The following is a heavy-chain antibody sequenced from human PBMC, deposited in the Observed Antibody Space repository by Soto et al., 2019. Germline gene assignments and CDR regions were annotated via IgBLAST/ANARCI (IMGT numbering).Heavy chain of an antibody. CDR3: AKGRGGSGSLTPRVDF. V-gene: IGHV3-23*01. Sequence: EVQLLESGGGLVQPGGSLRLSCAASGFTFNNCAMTWVRQAPGKGLEWVSAISGGGDTTSYADSVKGRFTVSRDGSKNTLYLQMSSLRAEDTPLYYCAKGRGGSGSLTPRVDFWCQGTLVTVSS. CDR1: GFTFNNCA. J-gene: IGHJ4*02. D-gene: IGHD3-10*01. CDR2: ISGGGDTT.